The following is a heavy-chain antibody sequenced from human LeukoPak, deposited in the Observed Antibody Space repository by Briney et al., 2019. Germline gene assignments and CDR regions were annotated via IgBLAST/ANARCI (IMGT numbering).Heavy chain of an antibody. Sequence: ASVKVSCKASGYTFTGYYMHWVRQAPGQGLEWVGWINPNSGGTNYAQKFQGRVTMTRDTSISTAYMGLSRLRSDGTAVYYCASIAARPPYFDYWGQGTLVTVSS. CDR2: INPNSGGT. CDR3: ASIAARPPYFDY. D-gene: IGHD6-6*01. V-gene: IGHV1-2*02. CDR1: GYTFTGYY. J-gene: IGHJ4*02.